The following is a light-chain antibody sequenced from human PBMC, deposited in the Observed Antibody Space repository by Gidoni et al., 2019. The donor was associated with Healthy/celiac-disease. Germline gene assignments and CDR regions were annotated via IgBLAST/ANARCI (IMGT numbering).Light chain of an antibody. Sequence: EIVMTQSPATLSVAPGERATLPCRASQSVSSTLAGYQQKPGQAPRLLIYGASTRATGIPARFSGSGSGTEFTLTISSLQSEDFAVYYCQQYNNWPPNFTFGPGTKSGYQT. J-gene: IGKJ3*01. V-gene: IGKV3-15*01. CDR2: GAS. CDR1: QSVSST. CDR3: QQYNNWPPNFT.